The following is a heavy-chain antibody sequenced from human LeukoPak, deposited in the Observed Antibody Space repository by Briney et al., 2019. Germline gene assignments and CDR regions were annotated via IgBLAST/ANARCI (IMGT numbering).Heavy chain of an antibody. CDR3: ARDRALPYSGSYRIDY. D-gene: IGHD1-26*01. Sequence: ASVKVSCKASGYTFTSYYMHWVRQAPGQGLEWMGIINPSGGSTSYAQKFQGRVTMTRDTSTSTVYMELSSLRSEDTAVYYCARDRALPYSGSYRIDYWGQGTLVTVSS. CDR2: INPSGGST. V-gene: IGHV1-46*01. J-gene: IGHJ4*02. CDR1: GYTFTSYY.